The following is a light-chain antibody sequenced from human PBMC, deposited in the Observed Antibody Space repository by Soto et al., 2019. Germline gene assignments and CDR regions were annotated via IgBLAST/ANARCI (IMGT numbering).Light chain of an antibody. J-gene: IGLJ1*01. CDR3: RSYTVGSTYV. CDR1: SSDIGGYKY. CDR2: DVS. Sequence: QSVLTQPASVSGSPGQSITISCTGTSSDIGGYKYVSWYQQHPGKPPKLMIYDVSNRPSGVSTRFSGSKSGNTATLTISGLQGEDEAEYYCRSYTVGSTYVFGSGTKVTVL. V-gene: IGLV2-14*01.